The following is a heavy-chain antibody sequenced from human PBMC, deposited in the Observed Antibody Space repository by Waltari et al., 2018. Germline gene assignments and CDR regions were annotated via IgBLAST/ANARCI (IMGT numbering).Heavy chain of an antibody. CDR2: INHSGST. D-gene: IGHD3-10*01. V-gene: IGHV4-34*01. CDR1: GGSFSGYY. Sequence: QVQLQQWGAGLLKPSETLSLTCAVYGGSFSGYYWSWIRPPPGKGLEWIGEINHSGSTNYNPSLKSRVTISVDTSKNQFSLKLSSVTAADTAVYYCARGLPYYYGSVTGMDVWGQGTTVIVSS. CDR3: ARGLPYYYGSVTGMDV. J-gene: IGHJ6*02.